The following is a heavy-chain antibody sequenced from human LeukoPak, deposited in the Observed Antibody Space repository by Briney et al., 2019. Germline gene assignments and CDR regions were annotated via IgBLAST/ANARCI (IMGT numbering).Heavy chain of an antibody. Sequence: ASAKVSCKASGGTFSSYAISWVRQAPGQGLEWIGGIIPIFGTANYAQKFQGRVTITTDESTSTAYMELSSLRSEDTAVYYRAREGDSPADYWGQGTLVTVSS. CDR2: IIPIFGTA. D-gene: IGHD2-15*01. CDR1: GGTFSSYA. CDR3: AREGDSPADY. J-gene: IGHJ4*02. V-gene: IGHV1-69*05.